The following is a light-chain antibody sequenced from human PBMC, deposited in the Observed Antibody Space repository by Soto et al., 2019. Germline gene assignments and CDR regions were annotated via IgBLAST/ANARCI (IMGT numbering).Light chain of an antibody. CDR2: DAS. CDR1: QSVSSY. Sequence: IGLTQSPGALSLYPGERATLSCSASQSVSSYLAWYQQKPGQAPRLLIYDASNRATGIPARFSGSGSGTDFTLTISSLEPEDFAVYYCQQRSNWPGITFCQRARLEVK. V-gene: IGKV3-11*01. J-gene: IGKJ5*01. CDR3: QQRSNWPGIT.